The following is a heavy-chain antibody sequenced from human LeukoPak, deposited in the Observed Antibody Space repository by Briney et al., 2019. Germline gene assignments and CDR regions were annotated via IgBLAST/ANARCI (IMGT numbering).Heavy chain of an antibody. Sequence: GGSLRPSCAASGFTFSSYTMNWVRQAPGKGLEWVSSISSSSSYIYYADSVKGRFTISRDNAKNSLYLQMNSLRAEDTAVYYCATYMKTGTLPTGLFDYWGQGTLVTVSS. CDR3: ATYMKTGTLPTGLFDY. CDR1: GFTFSSYT. CDR2: ISSSSSYI. J-gene: IGHJ4*02. D-gene: IGHD1-1*01. V-gene: IGHV3-21*01.